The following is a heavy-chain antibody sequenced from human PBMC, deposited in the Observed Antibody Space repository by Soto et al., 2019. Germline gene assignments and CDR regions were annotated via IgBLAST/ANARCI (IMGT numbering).Heavy chain of an antibody. V-gene: IGHV1-24*01. CDR3: ATGSEDIVVVVAAAGYFQH. J-gene: IGHJ1*01. D-gene: IGHD2-15*01. CDR2: FDPEDGET. Sequence: ASVKVSCKVSGYTLTELSMHWVRQAPGKGLEWMGGFDPEDGETIYAQKFQGRVTMTEDTSTDTAYMELSSLRSEDTAVYYCATGSEDIVVVVAAAGYFQHWGQGTLVTVSS. CDR1: GYTLTELS.